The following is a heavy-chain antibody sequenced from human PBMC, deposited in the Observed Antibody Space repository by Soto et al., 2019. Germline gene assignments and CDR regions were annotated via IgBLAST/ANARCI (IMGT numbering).Heavy chain of an antibody. CDR1: GFTFSSYA. Sequence: GGSLRLSCAASGFTFSSYAMSWVRQAPGKGLEWVSAISGSGGSTYYADSVKGRFTISRDNSKNTLYLQMNSLRAEDTAVYYCAKAMSIYDILTGYGAFDIWGQGTMVTVSS. J-gene: IGHJ3*02. CDR3: AKAMSIYDILTGYGAFDI. CDR2: ISGSGGST. D-gene: IGHD3-9*01. V-gene: IGHV3-23*01.